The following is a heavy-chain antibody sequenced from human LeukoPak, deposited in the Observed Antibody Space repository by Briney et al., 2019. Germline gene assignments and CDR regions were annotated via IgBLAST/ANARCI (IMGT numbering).Heavy chain of an antibody. Sequence: PSETLSLTCAVSGYSIGSGYYWGWIRQPPGKGLEWIGSIYHSGSTYYNPSLKSRVTISVDTSKNQFSLKLSSVTAADTAVYYCARAPDWSGYPRYWYFDLWGRGTLVTVSS. CDR1: GYSIGSGYY. CDR2: IYHSGST. CDR3: ARAPDWSGYPRYWYFDL. V-gene: IGHV4-38-2*01. J-gene: IGHJ2*01. D-gene: IGHD3-3*01.